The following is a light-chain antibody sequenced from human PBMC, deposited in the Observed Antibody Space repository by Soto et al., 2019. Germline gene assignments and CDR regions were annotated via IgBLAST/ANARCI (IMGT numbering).Light chain of an antibody. CDR3: QQYGSSSWT. CDR2: GAS. Sequence: EIVMTQSPASLSVSPGERATLSCRASQSVSSNLAWYQQKPGQAPRLLIYGASTRATGIPARFSGSGSGTDFSLTISRLEPEDFAVYHCQQYGSSSWTFGQGTKGDIK. J-gene: IGKJ1*01. CDR1: QSVSSN. V-gene: IGKV3-15*01.